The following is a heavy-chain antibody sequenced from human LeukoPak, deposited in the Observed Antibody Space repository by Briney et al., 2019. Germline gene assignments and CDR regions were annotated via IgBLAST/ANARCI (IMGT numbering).Heavy chain of an antibody. Sequence: PGGSLRLSCAASGFTFRSYGMHWVRQAPGKGLVRVSRISSDGTSTTYADSVKGRFTISRDNAKNTLYLQLDSLRAEDTAIYYCASPAWSDALDMWGQGTRVTVSS. CDR2: ISSDGTST. CDR1: GFTFRSYG. CDR3: ASPAWSDALDM. D-gene: IGHD2-15*01. V-gene: IGHV3-74*01. J-gene: IGHJ3*02.